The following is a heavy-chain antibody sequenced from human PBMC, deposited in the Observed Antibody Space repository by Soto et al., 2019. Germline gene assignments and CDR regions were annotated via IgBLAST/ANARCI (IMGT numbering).Heavy chain of an antibody. Sequence: GGSLKLSCAASGFSFSDYGMHWVRQAPGKGLEKMTVIWYDGNNKYYVEYVKGRFNISRDNTRNSVYLQMNSLRDEDTAVYYCARIKLVEFFFINVDVYDMDVWGQGTPVTVSS. CDR3: ARIKLVEFFFINVDVYDMDV. J-gene: IGHJ6*02. CDR1: GFSFSDYG. V-gene: IGHV3-33*01. CDR2: IWYDGNNK. D-gene: IGHD3-16*01.